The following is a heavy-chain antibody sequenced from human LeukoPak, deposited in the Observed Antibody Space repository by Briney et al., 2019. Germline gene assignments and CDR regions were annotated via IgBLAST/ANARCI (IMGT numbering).Heavy chain of an antibody. CDR3: ARDIYRRFRQGYVPNDAFDI. V-gene: IGHV3-66*02. CDR2: IYSGGST. J-gene: IGHJ3*02. D-gene: IGHD3-16*01. Sequence: GGSLRLSCAASVFTLSSNYMSCVRQAPGKGLGWVSVIYSGGSTYYADSVKRRFTISRDNSKNTLYLEMSRMRAEDTAVYYCARDIYRRFRQGYVPNDAFDIGGQGTMVSVSS. CDR1: VFTLSSNY.